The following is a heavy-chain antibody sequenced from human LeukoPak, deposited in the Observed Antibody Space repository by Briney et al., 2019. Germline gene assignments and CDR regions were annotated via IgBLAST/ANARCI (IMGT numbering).Heavy chain of an antibody. J-gene: IGHJ3*02. CDR2: IYHSGST. CDR3: ARYIAVTAFDI. D-gene: IGHD6-19*01. CDR1: GFTFDDYA. Sequence: LRLSCAASGFTFDDYAMHWVRQAPGKGLEWIGYIYHSGSTYYNPSLKSRVTISVDRSKNQFSLKVSPMTAADTAVYYCARYIAVTAFDIWGPGTMVTVSS. V-gene: IGHV4-30-2*01.